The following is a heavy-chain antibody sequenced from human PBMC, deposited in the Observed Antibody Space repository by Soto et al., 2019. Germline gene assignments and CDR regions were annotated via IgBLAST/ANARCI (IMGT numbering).Heavy chain of an antibody. CDR3: ARDRLRMGWFDP. J-gene: IGHJ5*02. CDR1: GGTFSSYA. CDR2: IIPIFGTA. Sequence: QVQLVQSGAEVKKPGSSVKVSCKASGGTFSSYAISWVRQAPGQGLEWMGGIIPIFGTANYAQKFQGRVTITANKSTSTAYMEQSSLRSEDTAVYYCARDRLRMGWFDPWGQGTLVTVSS. V-gene: IGHV1-69*14. D-gene: IGHD2-15*01.